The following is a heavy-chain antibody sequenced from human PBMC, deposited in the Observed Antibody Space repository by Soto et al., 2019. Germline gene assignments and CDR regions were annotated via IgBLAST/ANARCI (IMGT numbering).Heavy chain of an antibody. D-gene: IGHD1-1*01. J-gene: IGHJ4*02. CDR1: GFSFSDYS. Sequence: EVQLLESGGGLVQPGGSLRLSCAASGFSFSDYSMTWVRQTPGRGLEWVSTLTPGGTSFYADSVKGRFTISRDNSKNTVSLQMHSLRAEDTDLYYCAKRATTVPTPGNYFDSWGQGTLVTVSS. V-gene: IGHV3-23*01. CDR3: AKRATTVPTPGNYFDS. CDR2: LTPGGTS.